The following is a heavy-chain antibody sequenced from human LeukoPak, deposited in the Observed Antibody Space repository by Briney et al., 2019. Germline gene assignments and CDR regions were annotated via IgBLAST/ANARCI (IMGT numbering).Heavy chain of an antibody. CDR3: ARASMVRGVMKY. V-gene: IGHV1-18*01. Sequence: ASVKVSCKASGGTFSSYGISWVRQAPGQGLEWMGWISAYNGNTNYAQKLQGRVTMTTDTSTSTAYMELRSLRSDDTAVYYCARASMVRGVMKYWGQGTLVTVSS. D-gene: IGHD3-10*01. CDR1: GGTFSSYG. CDR2: ISAYNGNT. J-gene: IGHJ4*02.